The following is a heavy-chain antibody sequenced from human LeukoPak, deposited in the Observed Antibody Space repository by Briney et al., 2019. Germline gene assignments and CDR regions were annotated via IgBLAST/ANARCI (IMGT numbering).Heavy chain of an antibody. CDR3: ARDLLGGYFDGNDI. J-gene: IGHJ3*02. Sequence: SETLSLTCTVSGGSISSYYWSWIRQPPGQGLEWIGYIYYSGSTNYNPSLKSRVTISVDTSKNQFSLKLSSVTAADTAVYYCARDLLGGYFDGNDIWGQGTMVTVSS. CDR1: GGSISSYY. CDR2: IYYSGST. D-gene: IGHD3-9*01. V-gene: IGHV4-59*01.